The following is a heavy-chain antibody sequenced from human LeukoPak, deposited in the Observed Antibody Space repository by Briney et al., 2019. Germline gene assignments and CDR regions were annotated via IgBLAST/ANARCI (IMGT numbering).Heavy chain of an antibody. J-gene: IGHJ4*02. D-gene: IGHD3-22*01. CDR3: AKVGVYDSSGYSNFGY. V-gene: IGHV3-30*18. CDR1: GFTFSSYG. CDR2: ISYDGSNK. Sequence: GGSLRLSCAASGFTFSSYGMHWVRQAPGKGLEWVAAISYDGSNKYYADSVKGRFNIYRDNSKNTLYLQMNSLRAEDTAVYYCAKVGVYDSSGYSNFGYWGQGPLVTVSS.